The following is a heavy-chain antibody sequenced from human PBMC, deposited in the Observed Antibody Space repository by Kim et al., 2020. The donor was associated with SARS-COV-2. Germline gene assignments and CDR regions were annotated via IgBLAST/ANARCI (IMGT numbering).Heavy chain of an antibody. CDR2: IYYSGST. CDR1: GGSIRSYY. J-gene: IGHJ5*01. Sequence: SETLSLTCTVSGGSIRSYYWSWIRQPPGKGLEWIGYIYYSGSTNYNPSLKSRVTISVDTSKNQFSLKLSSVTAADTAVHYCARGTTSAGNFWFDSWGQGT. V-gene: IGHV4-59*01. D-gene: IGHD6-13*01. CDR3: ARGTTSAGNFWFDS.